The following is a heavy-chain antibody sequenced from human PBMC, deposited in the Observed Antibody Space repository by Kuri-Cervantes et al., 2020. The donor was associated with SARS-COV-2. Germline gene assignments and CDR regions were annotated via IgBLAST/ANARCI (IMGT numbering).Heavy chain of an antibody. Sequence: GSLRLSCAVYGGSFSGYYWTWIRQPPGKGLEWIGEIDQSGRTNYNPSLKSRVTISVDTSKNQFSLKLSSVTAADTAVYYCARRGYDFWSGTHNGGMDVWGQGTTVTVSS. D-gene: IGHD3-3*01. CDR1: GGSFSGYY. CDR2: IDQSGRT. CDR3: ARRGYDFWSGTHNGGMDV. J-gene: IGHJ6*02. V-gene: IGHV4-34*01.